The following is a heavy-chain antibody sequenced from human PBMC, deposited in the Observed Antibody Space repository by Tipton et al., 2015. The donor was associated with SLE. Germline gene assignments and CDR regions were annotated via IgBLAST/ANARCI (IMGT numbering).Heavy chain of an antibody. CDR3: AREAWSGWRAFDI. Sequence: TLSLTCAVYGGSFSEYYWSWIRQPPGKGLEWIGEINHSGTTNYNPSLKSRVTMSVDTSKNNFSLKVISVTAADTAVYYCAREAWSGWRAFDIWGLGTMVTVSS. V-gene: IGHV4-34*01. J-gene: IGHJ3*02. CDR1: GGSFSEYY. D-gene: IGHD6-25*01. CDR2: INHSGTT.